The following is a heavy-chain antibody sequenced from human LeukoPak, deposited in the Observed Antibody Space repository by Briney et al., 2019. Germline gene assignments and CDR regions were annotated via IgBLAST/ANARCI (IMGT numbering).Heavy chain of an antibody. J-gene: IGHJ4*02. CDR2: IYTGGST. Sequence: SEALSLTCTVSGGSISSYYWSWIRQPAGKGLEWIGRIYTGGSTNYNPSLKSRVTMSVDTSKNQFSLKLSSVTAADTAVYYCARDRRYGDYVRWGQGTLVTVSS. D-gene: IGHD4-17*01. V-gene: IGHV4-4*07. CDR3: ARDRRYGDYVR. CDR1: GGSISSYY.